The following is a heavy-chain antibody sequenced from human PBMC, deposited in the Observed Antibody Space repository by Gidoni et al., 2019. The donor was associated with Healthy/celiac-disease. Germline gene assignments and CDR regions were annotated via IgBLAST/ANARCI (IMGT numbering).Heavy chain of an antibody. D-gene: IGHD1-1*01. V-gene: IGHV3-7*01. Sequence: EVQLVASGGGLVQPGGSLRLSCSASGFTFSSYWMSWVRQAPGKGLEWVPNIKQDGSEKYYVDSVKGRLNISRDNAKNSLYLQMNSLRAEDTAVYYCARSRGTDYYYYGMDVWGQGTTVTVSS. J-gene: IGHJ6*02. CDR2: IKQDGSEK. CDR1: GFTFSSYW. CDR3: ARSRGTDYYYYGMDV.